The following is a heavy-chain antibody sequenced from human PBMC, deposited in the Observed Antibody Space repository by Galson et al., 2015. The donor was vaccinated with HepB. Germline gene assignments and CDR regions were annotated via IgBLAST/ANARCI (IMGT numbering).Heavy chain of an antibody. Sequence: SLRLSCATSGFSFSDYSMAWIRQAPGKGLEWVSYISSSGGYTNYADSVKGRFTISRDNTENSLFLQLNSLRAEDTAVYYCARGEWTTYFDYWGQGTLVTVSS. V-gene: IGHV3-11*05. CDR1: GFSFSDYS. CDR3: ARGEWTTYFDY. CDR2: ISSSGGYT. J-gene: IGHJ4*02. D-gene: IGHD3-3*01.